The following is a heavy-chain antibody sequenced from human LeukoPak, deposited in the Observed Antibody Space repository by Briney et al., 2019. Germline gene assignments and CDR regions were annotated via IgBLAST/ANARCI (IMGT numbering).Heavy chain of an antibody. CDR1: GETLSDLS. V-gene: IGHV1-24*01. J-gene: IGHJ4*02. CDR2: SDPEDGER. D-gene: IGHD5-18*01. Sequence: ASVKVSCKVSGETLSDLSVHWLRQPPGKGLEWLGGSDPEDGERIYAQMFQGRVTMTEDTSIDTAYMELSSLRSEDTAVYYCVTGFTTMAVDYFDYWGQGTLVTVSP. CDR3: VTGFTTMAVDYFDY.